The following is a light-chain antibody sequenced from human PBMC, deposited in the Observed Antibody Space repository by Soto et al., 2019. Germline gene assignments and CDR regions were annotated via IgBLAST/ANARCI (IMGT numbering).Light chain of an antibody. CDR2: GAS. V-gene: IGKV3-20*01. J-gene: IGKJ4*01. CDR3: QQYDISRT. Sequence: EIVLTQSPGTLSLSPGERDTLSCRASQTVSSSYLAWYQQKPGQAPRLLIYGASSRATGIPDRFSGSGSGTDFTLTISRLEPEDFAVYYCQQYDISRTFGGGTKVEIK. CDR1: QTVSSSY.